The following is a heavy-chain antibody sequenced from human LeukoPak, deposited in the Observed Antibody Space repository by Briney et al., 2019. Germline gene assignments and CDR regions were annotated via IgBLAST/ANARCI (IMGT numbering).Heavy chain of an antibody. CDR3: ARDLGDIVVVPAALGY. Sequence: GASVKVSCKASGYTFTSYYMHWVRQAPGQGLEWMGIINPSGGSTIYAQKFQGRVTMTRDTSTSTVYMELSSLRSEDAAVYYCARDLGDIVVVPAALGYWGQGTLVTVSS. J-gene: IGHJ4*02. V-gene: IGHV1-46*01. CDR1: GYTFTSYY. D-gene: IGHD2-2*01. CDR2: INPSGGST.